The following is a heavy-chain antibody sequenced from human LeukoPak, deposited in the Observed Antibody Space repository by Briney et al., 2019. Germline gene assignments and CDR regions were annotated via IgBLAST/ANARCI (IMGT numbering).Heavy chain of an antibody. V-gene: IGHV3-69-1*01. CDR1: GFTFSNYY. CDR3: ANPTPYYYYMDV. Sequence: GGSLRLSCAASGFTFSNYYMNWIRQAPGKGLEWVSYISSGTTIYYADSVKGRFTISRDNAKNSLYLQMNSLRAEDTAVYYCANPTPYYYYMDVWGKGTTVTVSS. CDR2: ISSGTTI. J-gene: IGHJ6*03.